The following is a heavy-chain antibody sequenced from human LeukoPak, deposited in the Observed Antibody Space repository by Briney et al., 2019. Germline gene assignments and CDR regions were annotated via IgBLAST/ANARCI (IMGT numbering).Heavy chain of an antibody. J-gene: IGHJ4*02. CDR1: GLTFSSYA. Sequence: GGTLRLSCAASGLTFSSYAMSWVREAPGKGLEGFSAFSGSGGSTYYADSVKGRFTISRDNSKNTLYLQMNSLRAEDTAVYYCANPLPVAGFGYWGQGTLVTVSS. D-gene: IGHD6-19*01. V-gene: IGHV3-23*01. CDR3: ANPLPVAGFGY. CDR2: FSGSGGST.